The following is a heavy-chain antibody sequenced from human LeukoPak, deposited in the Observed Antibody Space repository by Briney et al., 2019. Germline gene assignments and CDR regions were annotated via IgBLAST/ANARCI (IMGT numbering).Heavy chain of an antibody. CDR1: GGTFSSYA. J-gene: IGHJ4*02. CDR3: ARSRGGQITGDFDY. V-gene: IGHV1-69*05. D-gene: IGHD1-14*01. CDR2: IIPIFGTA. Sequence: GASVKVSCKASGGTFSSYAISWVRQAPGQGIEWMGGIIPIFGTANYAQKFQGRVTITTDESTSTAYMELSSLRSEDTAVYYCARSRGGQITGDFDYWGQGTLVTVSS.